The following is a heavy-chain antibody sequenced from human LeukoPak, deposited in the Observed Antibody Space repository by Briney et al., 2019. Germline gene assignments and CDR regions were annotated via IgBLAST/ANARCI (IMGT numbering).Heavy chain of an antibody. CDR3: ARGGGASVSSLNY. V-gene: IGHV3-23*01. Sequence: GGSLGLSCAASGFTFSNYAMSWVRQAPGEGLEWVSIISDSGGSTNYADSVKGRFTISTDNSKNSLYLRVNSLRAEDTAIYYCARGGGASVSSLNYWGEGTLATVSS. CDR2: ISDSGGST. D-gene: IGHD6-6*01. CDR1: GFTFSNYA. J-gene: IGHJ4*02.